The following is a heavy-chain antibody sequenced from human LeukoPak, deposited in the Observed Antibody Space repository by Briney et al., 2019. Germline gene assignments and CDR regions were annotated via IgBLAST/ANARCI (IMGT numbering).Heavy chain of an antibody. CDR2: ISSSSSYI. V-gene: IGHV3-21*01. Sequence: PGGSLRLSCAASGFTFSSYSMNWVRQAPGKGLEWVSSISSSSSYIYYADSVKGRFTISRDNAKNSLYLQMNSLRAEDTAVYYCARVRTGSGWSYYFDYWGQGTLVTVSS. CDR3: ARVRTGSGWSYYFDY. D-gene: IGHD6-19*01. CDR1: GFTFSSYS. J-gene: IGHJ4*02.